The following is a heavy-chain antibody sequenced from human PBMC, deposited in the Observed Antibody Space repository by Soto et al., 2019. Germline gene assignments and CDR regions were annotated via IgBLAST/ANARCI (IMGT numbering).Heavy chain of an antibody. CDR1: GGTFSSYA. Sequence: GASVKVSCKASGGTFSSYAISWVRQAPGQGLEWMGGIIPIFGTANYAQKFQGRVTITADESTSTAYMELSSLRSEDTAVYYCAGAGWISSVYYLYYFDYWGKGTLVTSPQ. J-gene: IGHJ4*02. CDR3: AGAGWISSVYYLYYFDY. V-gene: IGHV1-69*13. D-gene: IGHD3-22*01. CDR2: IIPIFGTA.